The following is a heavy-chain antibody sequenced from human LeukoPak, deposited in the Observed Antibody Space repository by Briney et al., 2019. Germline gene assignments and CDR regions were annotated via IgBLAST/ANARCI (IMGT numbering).Heavy chain of an antibody. V-gene: IGHV3-43D*03. J-gene: IGHJ6*02. Sequence: GGSLRLSCAASGFTFDDYAMHWVRQAPGKGLEWVFLISWGGGSTYYADSVKGRFTISRDNSKNSLYLQMNSLRAEDTALYYCAKDKDPYYYYGMDVWGQGTTVTVSS. CDR1: GFTFDDYA. CDR3: AKDKDPYYYYGMDV. CDR2: ISWGGGST.